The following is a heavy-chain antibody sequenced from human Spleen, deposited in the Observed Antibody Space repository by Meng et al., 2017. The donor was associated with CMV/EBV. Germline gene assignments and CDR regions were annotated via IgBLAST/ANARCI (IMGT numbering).Heavy chain of an antibody. CDR1: GYTFTSSN. CDR3: ARAPGGDFWSGYYSSYYYFGMDV. D-gene: IGHD3-3*01. V-gene: IGHV1-8*01. J-gene: IGHJ6*02. Sequence: SVKVSCNASGYTFTSSNINWVRQATGQGLEWMGWMDPKSGDTGYAQKFHGRVSMTRDTSISSCFMDLSSLSSEDTAVYYCARAPGGDFWSGYYSSYYYFGMDVGGQGTTVTVSS. CDR2: MDPKSGDT.